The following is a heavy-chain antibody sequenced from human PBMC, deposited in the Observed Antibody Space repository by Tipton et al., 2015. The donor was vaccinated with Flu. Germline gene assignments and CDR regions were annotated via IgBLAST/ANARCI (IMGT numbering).Heavy chain of an antibody. J-gene: IGHJ6*02. CDR2: VYFSGTN. Sequence: TLSLTCTVSGVSINSSNYYWAWIRQPPEKGLEWIGSVYFSGTNYYNRSLKRRVTISIDTSKNQFSLKMNSVTAADTAVYYCARDPFYYDILTGYKSGGMDVWGQGTTVTVS. CDR1: GVSINSSNYY. CDR3: ARDPFYYDILTGYKSGGMDV. D-gene: IGHD3-9*01. V-gene: IGHV4-39*07.